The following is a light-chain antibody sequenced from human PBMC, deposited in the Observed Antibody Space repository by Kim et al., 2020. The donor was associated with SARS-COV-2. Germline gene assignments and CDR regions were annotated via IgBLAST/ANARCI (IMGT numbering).Light chain of an antibody. CDR3: QAWDSSLVV. CDR1: NLGDKY. J-gene: IGLJ2*01. Sequence: SYELTQPPSVSVSPGQTASITCSGDNLGDKYACWYQQKPGQSPVLVIYQDSKRPSGIPERFSGSNSGNTATLTISGTQAMDEADYYCQAWDSSLVVFGGGTQLTVL. CDR2: QDS. V-gene: IGLV3-1*01.